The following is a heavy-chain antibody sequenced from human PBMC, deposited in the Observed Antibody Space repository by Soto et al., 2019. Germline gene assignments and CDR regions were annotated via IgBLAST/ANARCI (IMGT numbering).Heavy chain of an antibody. CDR3: AREVQYDSGGYHELQN. Sequence: ASVKVSCKASGYTFNRYGITCVGQAPLQGRDWLGWISAYNGNTNYAQNLHVRMTLTTDTSTATAYMELRSLRSDDTAVYYCAREVQYDSGGYHELQNWGQGTLVTVSS. CDR1: GYTFNRYG. V-gene: IGHV1-18*01. CDR2: ISAYNGNT. D-gene: IGHD3-22*01. J-gene: IGHJ1*01.